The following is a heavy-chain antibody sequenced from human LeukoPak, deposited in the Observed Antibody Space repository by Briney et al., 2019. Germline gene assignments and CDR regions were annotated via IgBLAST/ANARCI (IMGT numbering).Heavy chain of an antibody. CDR3: ARHGTVSSGSYFDY. CDR1: GGSIDITNY. J-gene: IGHJ4*02. Sequence: SETLSLTCGVSGGSIDITNYWSWIRQPPGKGLEWIGHIHYSGSNNYNPSLKSRVTMFVDKSKNQISLRLSSVTAADTAVYYCARHGTVSSGSYFDYWGQGTQVTLS. CDR2: IHYSGSN. V-gene: IGHV4-59*08. D-gene: IGHD1-26*01.